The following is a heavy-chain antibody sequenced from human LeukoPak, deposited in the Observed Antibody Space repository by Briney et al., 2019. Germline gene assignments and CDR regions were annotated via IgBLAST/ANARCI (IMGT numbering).Heavy chain of an antibody. V-gene: IGHV3-23*01. Sequence: GGSLRLSCAASGFTFSSCAMSWVRQAPGKGLEWVSTISDSGGSTYYADSVKGRFTISRDNSKNTLYLQMNSLRAEDTAVYYCAELGITMIGGVWGKGTTVTISS. CDR3: AELGITMIGGV. CDR2: ISDSGGST. CDR1: GFTFSSCA. D-gene: IGHD3-10*02. J-gene: IGHJ6*04.